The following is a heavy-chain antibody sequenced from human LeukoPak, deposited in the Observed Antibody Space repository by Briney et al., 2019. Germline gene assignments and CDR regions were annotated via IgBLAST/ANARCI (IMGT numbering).Heavy chain of an antibody. CDR3: AREGVLPRRVGMDV. CDR2: IYSGGYT. D-gene: IGHD2-8*01. J-gene: IGHJ6*02. Sequence: PSETLSLTCSVSGASISTNNYYWGWIRQPPGKGLEWIGSIYSGGYTYYNPSLKSRLTISVDTSKNQFSLKLSSVTAADTAVYYCAREGVLPRRVGMDVWGQGTTVTVSS. V-gene: IGHV4-39*07. CDR1: GASISTNNYY.